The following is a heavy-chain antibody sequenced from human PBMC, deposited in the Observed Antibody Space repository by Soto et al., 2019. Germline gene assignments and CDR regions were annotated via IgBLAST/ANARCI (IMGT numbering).Heavy chain of an antibody. CDR3: ARADYGDIVFEY. CDR2: IYWDDDK. Sequence: QITLKESGPTLVKPTQTLTLTCTFSGFSFITTGVGVGRDRQSPGTALEWLAFIYWDDDKRYSPSPKCRLTITKDTSKNHVVLSMTNMHPVDTATYYCARADYGDIVFEYWGQGTLVTVSS. D-gene: IGHD4-17*01. V-gene: IGHV2-5*02. J-gene: IGHJ4*02. CDR1: GFSFITTGVG.